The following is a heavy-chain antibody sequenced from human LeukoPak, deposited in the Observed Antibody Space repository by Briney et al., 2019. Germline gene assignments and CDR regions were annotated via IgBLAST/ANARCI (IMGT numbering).Heavy chain of an antibody. J-gene: IGHJ4*02. CDR1: GFTFSSYA. D-gene: IGHD6-19*01. Sequence: GGSLRLSCAASGFTFSSYAMSWVRQAPGKGLEWVSSISSSSSYIYYADSVKGRFTISRDNAKNSLYLQMNSLRAEDTAVYYCARGGQWLVKDYWGQGTLVTVSS. CDR2: ISSSSSYI. V-gene: IGHV3-21*01. CDR3: ARGGQWLVKDY.